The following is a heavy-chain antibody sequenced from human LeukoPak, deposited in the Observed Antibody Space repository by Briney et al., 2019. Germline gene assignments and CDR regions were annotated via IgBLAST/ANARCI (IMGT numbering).Heavy chain of an antibody. V-gene: IGHV3-30*02. J-gene: IGHJ4*02. Sequence: PGGSLRLSCTASGFTFNIYGMHWVRQAPGKGLEGVAFIRYDGSNKYYADSVKGRFTISRDNSKNTLYLQMNSLGPEDTAVYYCAKDLQNYDISTFNVDYWGQGTLVTVSS. CDR1: GFTFNIYG. CDR2: IRYDGSNK. CDR3: AKDLQNYDISTFNVDY. D-gene: IGHD3-9*01.